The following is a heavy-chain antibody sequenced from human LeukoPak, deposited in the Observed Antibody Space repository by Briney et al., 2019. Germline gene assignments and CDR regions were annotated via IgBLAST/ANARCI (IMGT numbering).Heavy chain of an antibody. D-gene: IGHD6-13*01. Sequence: GGSLRLSCAASGFTFSSYEMNWVRQAPGKGLEWVSSISSSSSYIYYADSVKGRFTISRDNAKNSLYLQMNSLRAEDTAVYYCARFWYSSSYHYYYYMDVWGKGTTVTISS. CDR2: ISSSSSYI. V-gene: IGHV3-21*01. J-gene: IGHJ6*03. CDR3: ARFWYSSSYHYYYYMDV. CDR1: GFTFSSYE.